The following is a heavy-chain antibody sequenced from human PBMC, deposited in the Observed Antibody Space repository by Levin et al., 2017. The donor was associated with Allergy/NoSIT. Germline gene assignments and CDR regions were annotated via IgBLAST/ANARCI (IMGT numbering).Heavy chain of an antibody. CDR1: GFNFNNCG. D-gene: IGHD2-21*02. V-gene: IGHV3-30*18. Sequence: GGSLRLSCAASGFNFNNCGMHWVRQAPGKGLEWVAVIACDGGAKYYADSVKGRFTISRDNSENTVYLQMNSLRVDDTALYYCTKESGDCCCGDCPGWKSYFDSWGQGTLVTVSS. CDR2: IACDGGAK. CDR3: TKESGDCCCGDCPGWKSYFDS. J-gene: IGHJ4*02.